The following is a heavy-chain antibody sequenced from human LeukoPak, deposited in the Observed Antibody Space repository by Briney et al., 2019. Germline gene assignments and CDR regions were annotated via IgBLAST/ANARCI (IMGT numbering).Heavy chain of an antibody. CDR3: ARGNYDILTGYYWSPYFDY. D-gene: IGHD3-9*01. J-gene: IGHJ4*02. Sequence: PSETLSLTCTVSGGSISSYYWSWIRQPPGKGLEWIGYIYYSGSTKYNPSLKRRVTISVDTTTKQFSLKLRSVTAADTDVYYCARGNYDILTGYYWSPYFDYWGQGTLVTVSS. CDR1: GGSISSYY. CDR2: IYYSGST. V-gene: IGHV4-59*01.